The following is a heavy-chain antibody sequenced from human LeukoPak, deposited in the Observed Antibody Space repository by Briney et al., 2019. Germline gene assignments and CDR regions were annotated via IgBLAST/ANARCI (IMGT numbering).Heavy chain of an antibody. Sequence: GGSLRLSCAASGFTFSSYSMNWVRQAPGKGLEWVSYISSSSSTIYYADSVKGRFTISRDNAKNSLYLQMNSLKASDTAMYYCARRYYYDSSGYNAGYPNWGQGTLVTVSS. J-gene: IGHJ4*02. CDR2: ISSSSSTI. V-gene: IGHV3-48*01. CDR1: GFTFSSYS. D-gene: IGHD3-22*01. CDR3: ARRYYYDSSGYNAGYPN.